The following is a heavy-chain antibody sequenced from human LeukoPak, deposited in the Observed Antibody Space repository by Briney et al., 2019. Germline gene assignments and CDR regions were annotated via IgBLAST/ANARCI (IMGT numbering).Heavy chain of an antibody. V-gene: IGHV3-48*04. CDR2: ISSSSSTI. CDR1: GFTFSSYS. CDR3: ARDRNYYGSGSYQEP. Sequence: PGGSLRLSCAASGFTFSSYSMNWVRQAPGKGLEWVSYISSSSSTIYYADSVKGRFTISRDNAKNSLYLQMNSLRAEDTAVYYCARDRNYYGSGSYQEPWGQGTLVTVSS. J-gene: IGHJ5*02. D-gene: IGHD3-10*01.